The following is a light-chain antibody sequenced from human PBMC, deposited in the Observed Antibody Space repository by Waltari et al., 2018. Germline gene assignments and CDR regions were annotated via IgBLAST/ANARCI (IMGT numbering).Light chain of an antibody. CDR2: WAS. CDR3: QQYYITPLS. CDR1: QSVLYSSDNRNY. J-gene: IGKJ4*01. Sequence: DIVMTQSPDSLAVSLGERATINCKSSQSVLYSSDNRNYLAWYKQKPGQPPNLLIYWASTRESGVPDRCSGSGSGTDFTLTISSLQAEDVAVYYCQQYYITPLSFGGGTKVEIK. V-gene: IGKV4-1*01.